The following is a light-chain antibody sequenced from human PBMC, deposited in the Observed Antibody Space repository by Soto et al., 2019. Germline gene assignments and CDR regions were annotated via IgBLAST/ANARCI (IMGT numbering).Light chain of an antibody. J-gene: IGLJ2*01. CDR2: GDN. Sequence: QAVVTQPPSASGTPGQRVTITCSGSGSSIGTNTVNWYRQLPGTAPKLLIYGDNQRPSGVPDRFSRSKSGTSASLAISGLQSEDEAHYYCAAWDGSLNNVLFGGGTKLTVL. V-gene: IGLV1-44*01. CDR1: GSSIGTNT. CDR3: AAWDGSLNNVL.